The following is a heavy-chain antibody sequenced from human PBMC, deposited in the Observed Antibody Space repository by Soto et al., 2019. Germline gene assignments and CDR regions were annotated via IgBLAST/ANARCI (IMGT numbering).Heavy chain of an antibody. CDR2: IIPLHGVT. D-gene: IGHD3-10*01. Sequence: VQLVQSGAEVKKPGSSVKVSCKASGGTFSPYTINWVRQAPGQGLEWMGRIIPLHGVTNYAQKFQARVTITADKSTSTAYMELSGLRFEDTAMYYCTRDWEITVSTWSFGGFWGRGTLVTVSS. J-gene: IGHJ4*02. CDR3: TRDWEITVSTWSFGGF. V-gene: IGHV1-69*08. CDR1: GGTFSPYT.